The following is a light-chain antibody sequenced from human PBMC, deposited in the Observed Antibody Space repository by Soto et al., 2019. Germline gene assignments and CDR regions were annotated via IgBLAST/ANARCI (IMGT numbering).Light chain of an antibody. Sequence: DIQLTQSPPFLSASVGDRVTITCRASQGISSYLAWYQQKPGKAPKLLIYAASTLQSGVPSRSSGSGSGTEFTLTISSLQPEDFATYYCQQLNSYPVTFGQGTRLEIK. CDR2: AAS. CDR3: QQLNSYPVT. CDR1: QGISSY. V-gene: IGKV1-9*01. J-gene: IGKJ5*01.